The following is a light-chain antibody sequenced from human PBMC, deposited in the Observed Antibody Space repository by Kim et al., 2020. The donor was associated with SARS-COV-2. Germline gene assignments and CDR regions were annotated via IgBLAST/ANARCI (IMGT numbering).Light chain of an antibody. CDR2: DAV. V-gene: IGKV3-11*01. CDR1: QCVGDN. J-gene: IGKJ1*01. Sequence: VSPGERAALSCRASQCVGDNFAWYQQKRGQAPRLLIYDAVSRAAGIPARFSGSGSGTDFTLTITSLEPEDIAVYFCQQRNMWLTFGQGTKVDIK. CDR3: QQRNMWLT.